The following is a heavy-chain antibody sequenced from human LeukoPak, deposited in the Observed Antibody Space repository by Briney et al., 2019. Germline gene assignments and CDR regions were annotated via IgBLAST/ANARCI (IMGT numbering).Heavy chain of an antibody. Sequence: SETLSLTCTVSGASISSYYWSWIRQPPGQGLEWIGDVHYSGISDYNPSLQSRVTISVDTSKSQFSLKLSSVTAADAAVYYCASQLGGTTFHWGQGTLVTVRS. CDR2: VHYSGIS. J-gene: IGHJ4*02. V-gene: IGHV4-59*13. D-gene: IGHD1-1*01. CDR3: ASQLGGTTFH. CDR1: GASISSYY.